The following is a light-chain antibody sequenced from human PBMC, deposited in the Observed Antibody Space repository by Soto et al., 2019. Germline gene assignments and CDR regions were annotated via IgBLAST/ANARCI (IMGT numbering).Light chain of an antibody. J-gene: IGKJ1*01. V-gene: IGKV1-39*01. Sequence: DIQMTQSPSSLSASVGDRVTITCRASQSISSYLNWYQQKPGKAPKLLIYAASSLQSGVPSRFSGSGSGTDFALTISSLQAEEFATYYFLRSYSTPWAFGQGTKLVIK. CDR1: QSISSY. CDR2: AAS. CDR3: LRSYSTPWA.